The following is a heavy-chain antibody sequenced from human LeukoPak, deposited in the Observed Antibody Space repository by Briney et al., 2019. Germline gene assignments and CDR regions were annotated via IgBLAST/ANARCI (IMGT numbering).Heavy chain of an antibody. CDR2: INQEAGEK. Sequence: GGSLRLSCAAYEFTFSSYWMTWVRQAPGKGLEWVASINQEAGEKYYVDSVKGRFTISRDNAKNSLYLQMNSLRAEDTAVYYCARDFDYWGQGTLVTVSS. J-gene: IGHJ4*02. V-gene: IGHV3-7*01. CDR3: ARDFDY. CDR1: EFTFSSYW.